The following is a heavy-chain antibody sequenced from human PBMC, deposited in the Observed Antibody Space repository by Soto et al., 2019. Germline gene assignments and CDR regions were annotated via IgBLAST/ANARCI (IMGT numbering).Heavy chain of an antibody. CDR2: IERDDDDK. V-gene: IGHV2-70*13. Sequence: SGPTLVNPTETLPLTCNFSGFSLTSPGMCVSWIRQSPGKALEWLALIERDDDDKYYSTSLKTRLTISKDTRKNQVVLTMANMEPADTATYYCARSIRGPRRFNGMDVWGQGTTVTVSS. CDR1: GFSLTSPGMC. CDR3: ARSIRGPRRFNGMDV. D-gene: IGHD1-20*01. J-gene: IGHJ6*02.